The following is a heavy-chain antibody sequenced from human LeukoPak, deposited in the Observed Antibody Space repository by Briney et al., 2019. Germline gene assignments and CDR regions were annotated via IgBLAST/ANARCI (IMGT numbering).Heavy chain of an antibody. J-gene: IGHJ4*02. CDR3: ATSKDTAGGPY. V-gene: IGHV3-7*01. CDR2: IRQDGGPT. Sequence: GGSLRLSCTASGFTFTEYWMTWVRQAAGQGLEWLANIRQDGGPTLYAGSVNGRFTISRDNAKHSLCLQMNSLRAEDTVAYHCATSKDTAGGPYWGQGTLVTVSS. CDR1: GFTFTEYW. D-gene: IGHD6-13*01.